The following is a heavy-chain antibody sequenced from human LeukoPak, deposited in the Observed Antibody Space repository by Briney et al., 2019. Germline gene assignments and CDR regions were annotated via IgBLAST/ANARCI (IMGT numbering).Heavy chain of an antibody. V-gene: IGHV4-59*01. J-gene: IGHJ6*02. D-gene: IGHD6-13*01. CDR1: GGSISSYY. Sequence: SENLSLTCTVSGGSISSYYWSWIRQPPGKGLEWIGYIYYSGSTNYNPSLKSRVTISVDTSKNQFSLKLSSVTAADTAVYYCASGRQQLAHYGMDVWGQGTTVTVSS. CDR2: IYYSGST. CDR3: ASGRQQLAHYGMDV.